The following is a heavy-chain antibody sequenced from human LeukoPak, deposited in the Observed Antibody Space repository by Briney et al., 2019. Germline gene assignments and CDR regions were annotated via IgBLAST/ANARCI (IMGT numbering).Heavy chain of an antibody. Sequence: TGGSLRLSCAASGFTFSTYGMHWVRQAPGEGLEWVAVIWNDGSQKYYADSVRGRFTISRDNSMNTLYLQMSSLRAEDTAVYYCTTDRRSPRGFDPWGQGTLVTVFS. CDR2: IWNDGSQK. D-gene: IGHD1-26*01. CDR1: GFTFSTYG. V-gene: IGHV3-33*08. J-gene: IGHJ5*02. CDR3: TTDRRSPRGFDP.